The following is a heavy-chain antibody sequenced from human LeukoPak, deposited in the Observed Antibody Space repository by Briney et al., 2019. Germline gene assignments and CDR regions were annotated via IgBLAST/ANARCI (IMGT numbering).Heavy chain of an antibody. V-gene: IGHV3-7*01. Sequence: PGGSLRLYCAASGFTFSSYWMSWVRQAPGKGLEWLANINQDGSEKYYVDSVKGRFTISRDNAKNSLYLQMNSLRAEDTAVYYCASTHYYGSGSYYKQNYWGQGTLVTVSS. CDR1: GFTFSSYW. CDR2: INQDGSEK. J-gene: IGHJ4*02. CDR3: ASTHYYGSGSYYKQNY. D-gene: IGHD3-10*01.